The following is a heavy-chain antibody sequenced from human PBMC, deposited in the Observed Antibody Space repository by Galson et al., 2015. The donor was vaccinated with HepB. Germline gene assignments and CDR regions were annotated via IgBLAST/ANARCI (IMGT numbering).Heavy chain of an antibody. J-gene: IGHJ2*01. D-gene: IGHD1-26*01. V-gene: IGHV3-11*06. CDR3: ARPARVGATWDWYFDL. CDR1: GFTFSDYY. CDR2: ISSSSSYT. Sequence: SLRLSCAASGFTFSDYYMSWIRQAPGKGLEWVSYISSSSSYTNYTDSVKGRFTISRDNAKNSLYLQMNSLRAEDTAVYYCARPARVGATWDWYFDLWGRGTLVTVSS.